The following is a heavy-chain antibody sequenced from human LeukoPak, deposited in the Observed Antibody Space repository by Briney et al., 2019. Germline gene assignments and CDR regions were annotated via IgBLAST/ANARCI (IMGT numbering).Heavy chain of an antibody. D-gene: IGHD5-24*01. CDR1: GGSISSYY. Sequence: SETLSLTCTVSGGSISSYYWSWIRRPPGKGLVWIGYIYYSGSTNYNPSLKSRVTISVDTSKNQFSLKLSSVTAADTAVYYCARHLSLRDRDGYNYYYYGMDVWGQGTTVTVSS. V-gene: IGHV4-59*08. J-gene: IGHJ6*02. CDR3: ARHLSLRDRDGYNYYYYGMDV. CDR2: IYYSGST.